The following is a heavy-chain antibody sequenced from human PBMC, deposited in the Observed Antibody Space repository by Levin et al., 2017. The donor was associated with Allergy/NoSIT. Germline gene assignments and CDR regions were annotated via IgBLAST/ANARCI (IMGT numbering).Heavy chain of an antibody. J-gene: IGHJ3*01. Sequence: PGGSLRLSCAASGFTFSEYAMTWARQAPGKGLEWVSVITGGGSDTYYGDSVKGRFTVSRDNSKNTLYLELNGLRADDTAVYYCAKKQGGTTGFSFDVWGQGTMVTVSS. V-gene: IGHV3-23*01. CDR3: AKKQGGTTGFSFDV. D-gene: IGHD1/OR15-1a*01. CDR2: ITGGGSDT. CDR1: GFTFSEYA.